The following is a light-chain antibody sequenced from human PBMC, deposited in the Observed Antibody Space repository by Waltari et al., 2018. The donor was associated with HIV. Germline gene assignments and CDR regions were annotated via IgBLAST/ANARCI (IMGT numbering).Light chain of an antibody. CDR1: QSLLKSNGYMY. Sequence: DIVMTQSPLSLSVTPGEPASISCSSSQSLLKSNGYMYLDWYLQKPGQSPQLLIYLGSNRASGVPDRFSGSGSATDFTLKISRVEAEDAGIYYCMQALESPLTFGGGTRVEIK. J-gene: IGKJ4*01. CDR2: LGS. CDR3: MQALESPLT. V-gene: IGKV2-28*01.